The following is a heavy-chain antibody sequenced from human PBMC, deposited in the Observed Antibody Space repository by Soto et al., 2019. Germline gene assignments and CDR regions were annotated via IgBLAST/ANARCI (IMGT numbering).Heavy chain of an antibody. D-gene: IGHD2-15*01. CDR1: GFTFSSYA. V-gene: IGHV3-23*01. J-gene: IGHJ4*02. CDR3: AKDEGAYYVVADTRAVDY. CDR2: ISGSGGST. Sequence: EVQLLESGGGLVQPGGSLRLSCAASGFTFSSYAMSWVRQAPGKGLEWVSAISGSGGSTYYADSVKGRFTISRDNSKNTLNLKMNSLRAEDTAVYYCAKDEGAYYVVADTRAVDYWGQGTLVTVSS.